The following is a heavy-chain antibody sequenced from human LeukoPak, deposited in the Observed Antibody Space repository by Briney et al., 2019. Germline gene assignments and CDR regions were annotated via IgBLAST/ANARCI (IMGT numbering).Heavy chain of an antibody. CDR1: GYSISSGYY. V-gene: IGHV4-38-2*02. CDR3: ARDRNNWNDLGADY. Sequence: PSETLSLTCTVSGYSISSGYYWGWIRQPPGKGLEWIGSIYHSGSTYYNPPLKSRVTISVDTSKNQFSLKLSSVTAADTAVYYCARDRNNWNDLGADYWGQGTLVTVSS. CDR2: IYHSGST. J-gene: IGHJ4*02. D-gene: IGHD1-1*01.